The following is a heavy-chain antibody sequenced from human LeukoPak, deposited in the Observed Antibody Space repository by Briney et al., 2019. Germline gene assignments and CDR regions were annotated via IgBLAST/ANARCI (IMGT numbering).Heavy chain of an antibody. J-gene: IGHJ4*02. V-gene: IGHV3-23*01. Sequence: GGSLRLSCAASGFTFSGYAMSWVRQAPGKGLEWVSAISGSGGSTYYADSVKGRFTISRDNSKNTLYLQMNSLRAEDTAVYYCAYYDFWSGYPDYWGQGTLVTVSS. CDR2: ISGSGGST. CDR3: AYYDFWSGYPDY. D-gene: IGHD3-3*01. CDR1: GFTFSGYA.